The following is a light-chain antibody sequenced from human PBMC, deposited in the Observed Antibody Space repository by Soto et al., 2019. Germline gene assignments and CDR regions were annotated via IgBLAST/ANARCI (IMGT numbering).Light chain of an antibody. V-gene: IGKV1-39*01. CDR3: QQRSDWPWT. J-gene: IGKJ1*01. CDR1: QSISTY. CDR2: AAS. Sequence: DIQMTQSPSSLSASVGDRVTITCRASQSISTYLNWYQQKAGLAPKLLIYAASSLQSGVPSRFSGGGSGTDFTLTISNLEPEDFAVYYCQQRSDWPWTFGQGTKVDIK.